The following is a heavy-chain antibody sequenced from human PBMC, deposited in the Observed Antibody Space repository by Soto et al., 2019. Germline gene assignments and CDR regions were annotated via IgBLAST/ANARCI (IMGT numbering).Heavy chain of an antibody. J-gene: IGHJ4*02. V-gene: IGHV4-39*01. CDR2: IYYSGSI. CDR1: GGSISSSSYY. CDR3: ARHTPAISISDH. D-gene: IGHD2-15*01. Sequence: QLQLQESGPGLVKPSETLSLTCTVSGGSISSSSYYWGWIRQPPGQGLEWIGSIYYSGSIYYNPSLKSRVTLSVDTSKNHFSLKLSSVTAADTSVYYCARHTPAISISDHWGQGTLVTVSS.